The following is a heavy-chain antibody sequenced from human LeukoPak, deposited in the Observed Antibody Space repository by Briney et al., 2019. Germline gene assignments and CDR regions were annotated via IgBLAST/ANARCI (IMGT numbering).Heavy chain of an antibody. Sequence: PGGSLRLSCAASGFTFSSYGMSWVRQAPGKGLEWVSAISGSGGSTYYADSVKGRFTISRDNSKNTLYLQMNSLRAEDTAVYYCARHPTPYSSGWGWYYYYYYMDVWGKGTTVTISS. CDR1: GFTFSSYG. J-gene: IGHJ6*03. V-gene: IGHV3-23*01. CDR3: ARHPTPYSSGWGWYYYYYYMDV. D-gene: IGHD6-19*01. CDR2: ISGSGGST.